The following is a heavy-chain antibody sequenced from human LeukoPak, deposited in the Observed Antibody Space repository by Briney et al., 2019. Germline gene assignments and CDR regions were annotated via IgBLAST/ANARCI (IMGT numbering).Heavy chain of an antibody. CDR2: IRHDGNNK. CDR3: ARDQGAWGYGYNFDY. V-gene: IGHV3-30*02. CDR1: GFTFSSYG. J-gene: IGHJ4*02. D-gene: IGHD3-16*01. Sequence: GGSLRLSCAASGFTFSSYGMHWVRQAPGKGLDWVAFIRHDGNNKFYADSVRGRFTISRDNSKNTLHLQMISLRAEDTAVYYCARDQGAWGYGYNFDYWGQGTLVTVSS.